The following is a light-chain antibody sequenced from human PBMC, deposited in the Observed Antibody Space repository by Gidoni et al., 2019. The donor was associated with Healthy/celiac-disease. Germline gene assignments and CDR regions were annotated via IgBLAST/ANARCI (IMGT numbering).Light chain of an antibody. CDR1: QDISNY. CDR3: QQYDNLLPGT. CDR2: DAS. J-gene: IGKJ5*01. V-gene: IGKV1-33*01. Sequence: DIQMTQSTSSLSASVGDRVTITCQASQDISNYLNWYQQKPGKAPKLLIYDASNLETGVPSRFSGSGSGTDFTFTISSLQPEDIATYYCQQYDNLLPGTFXQXTRLEIK.